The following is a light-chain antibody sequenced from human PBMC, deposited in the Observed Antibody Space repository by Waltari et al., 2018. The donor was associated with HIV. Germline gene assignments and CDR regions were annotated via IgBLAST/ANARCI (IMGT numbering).Light chain of an antibody. CDR1: QSVSTN. Sequence: TLSCRASQSVSTNLAWYQQKPGQPPRLLIYGASARATDGPARFSGSGSGTEFNLTIAALRSEDLAVYFCQQYNSWPLTFGPGSKVNIK. CDR2: GAS. J-gene: IGKJ3*01. V-gene: IGKV3-15*01. CDR3: QQYNSWPLT.